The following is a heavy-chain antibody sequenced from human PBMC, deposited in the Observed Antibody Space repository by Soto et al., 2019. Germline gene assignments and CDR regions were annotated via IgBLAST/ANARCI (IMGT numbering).Heavy chain of an antibody. Sequence: QVQLQESGPGLVKPSETLSLSCTVSGDSVSSYYWSWIRQLPGRGLEWIGYIYISGNTNCNPSLKSRVTISRDTSKNQFSLNLKSVTAVDTAVYYCARGVLRYYHYGMDVWGQGTTVTVSS. CDR1: GDSVSSYY. CDR3: ARGVLRYYHYGMDV. J-gene: IGHJ6*02. CDR2: IYISGNT. V-gene: IGHV4-59*02.